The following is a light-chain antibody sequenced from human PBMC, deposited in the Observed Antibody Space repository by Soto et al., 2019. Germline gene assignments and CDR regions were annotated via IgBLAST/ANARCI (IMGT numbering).Light chain of an antibody. J-gene: IGKJ3*01. V-gene: IGKV3-20*01. CDR3: QHYPSAPFT. CDR1: QSISSDH. Sequence: EIVLTQSPGILSLSPGERATLACRASQSISSDHLAWYQQRPGQSPRLLIYGASSRTTGVPDRFSGSGSGTDFTLTISRLEPEDFAVYYCQHYPSAPFTFGPGTKVDIK. CDR2: GAS.